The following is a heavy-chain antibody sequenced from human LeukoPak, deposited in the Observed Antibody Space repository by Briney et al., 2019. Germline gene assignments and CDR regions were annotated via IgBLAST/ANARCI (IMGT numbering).Heavy chain of an antibody. V-gene: IGHV3-53*01. J-gene: IGHJ1*01. D-gene: IGHD4-23*01. CDR1: GFTVSSNS. Sequence: GGSLRLSCTVSGFTVSSNSMSWVRQAPGKVLEWVSFIYSDNTHYSDSVKGRFTISRDNSKNTLYLQMNSLRAEDTAVYYCAREYDYGGNRPGCFQHWGQGTLVTVSS. CDR3: AREYDYGGNRPGCFQH. CDR2: IYSDNT.